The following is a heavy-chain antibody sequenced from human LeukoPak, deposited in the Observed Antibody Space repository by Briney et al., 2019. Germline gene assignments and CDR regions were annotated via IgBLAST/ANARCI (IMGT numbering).Heavy chain of an antibody. CDR2: IYYSGST. D-gene: IGHD2-8*01. J-gene: IGHJ4*02. Sequence: SETLSLTCTVSGGSISSYYWSWIRQPPGKGLEWIGYIYYSGSTNYNPSLKSRVTISVDTSKNQFSLKLSSVTAADTAVYYCAAQSNGYLGYWGQGTLVTVSS. CDR3: AAQSNGYLGY. V-gene: IGHV4-59*08. CDR1: GGSISSYY.